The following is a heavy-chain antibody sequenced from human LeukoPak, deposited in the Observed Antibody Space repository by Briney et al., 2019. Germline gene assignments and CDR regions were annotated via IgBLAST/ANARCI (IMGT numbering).Heavy chain of an antibody. Sequence: SGGSLRLSCAASGFTFSSYAMSWVRQPPGKGLEWVSAISGSGGSTYYADSVKGRFTISRDNSKNTLYLQMNSLRAEDTAVYYCANSGGSCYSQPAQCDYWGQGTLVTVSS. J-gene: IGHJ4*02. CDR3: ANSGGSCYSQPAQCDY. V-gene: IGHV3-23*01. CDR2: ISGSGGST. CDR1: GFTFSSYA. D-gene: IGHD2-15*01.